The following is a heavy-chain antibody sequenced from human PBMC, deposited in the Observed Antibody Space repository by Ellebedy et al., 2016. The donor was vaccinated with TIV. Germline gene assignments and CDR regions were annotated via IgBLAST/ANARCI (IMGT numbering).Heavy chain of an antibody. D-gene: IGHD7-27*01. J-gene: IGHJ4*02. V-gene: IGHV1-2*02. CDR1: GYTFIGYY. Sequence: ASVKVSCKASGYTFIGYYIFWVRQAPGQGPEWMGWINCHSGGTTYGQKFQGRVNTTRDTSTTTAYLHLNRLTSDDTAVYYCARSANWGYYFDYWGLGSLVTVSS. CDR2: INCHSGGT. CDR3: ARSANWGYYFDY.